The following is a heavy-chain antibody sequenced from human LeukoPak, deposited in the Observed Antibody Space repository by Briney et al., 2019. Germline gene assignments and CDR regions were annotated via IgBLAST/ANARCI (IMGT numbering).Heavy chain of an antibody. D-gene: IGHD1-14*01. CDR2: ISYDGSDK. Sequence: GRSLRLSCAASGFTFSIYGMHWVRQAPGKGLEWVAVISYDGSDKYYADSVKGRFTISRDNSKNSLYLQMNSLRAEDTAVYYCAKEGYNMGFDYWGQGTLVPVSS. V-gene: IGHV3-30*18. CDR1: GFTFSIYG. J-gene: IGHJ4*02. CDR3: AKEGYNMGFDY.